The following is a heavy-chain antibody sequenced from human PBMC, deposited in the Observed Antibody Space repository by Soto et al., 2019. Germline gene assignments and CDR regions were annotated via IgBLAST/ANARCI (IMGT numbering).Heavy chain of an antibody. J-gene: IGHJ4*02. CDR2: FRSGGDDDTT. Sequence: EVQLLESGGGLVQPGGSLRLSCAASGFTFSSYSMSWVRQAPGKGLEWVSGFRSGGDDDTTYYADSVRGRFTISRDNSKNSLYLQMNSLRAEDTAVYDCARASLYGDHLDYWGQGTLVTVSS. CDR3: ARASLYGDHLDY. V-gene: IGHV3-23*01. CDR1: GFTFSSYS. D-gene: IGHD4-17*01.